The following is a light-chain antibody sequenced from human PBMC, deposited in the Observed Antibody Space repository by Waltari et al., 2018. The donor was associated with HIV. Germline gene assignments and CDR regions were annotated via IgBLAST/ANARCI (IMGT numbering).Light chain of an antibody. Sequence: QSALTQPASVSGSPGQSITISCNGTTTYIGGYNYASWYQRHPDKAPKLIIFGVSNRPSGISSRFSGSKSGNTASLTISGLQAEDEAHYYCCSYTRLTTHYVLFGGGTKLTVL. J-gene: IGLJ2*01. CDR2: GVS. CDR3: CSYTRLTTHYVL. CDR1: TTYIGGYNY. V-gene: IGLV2-14*03.